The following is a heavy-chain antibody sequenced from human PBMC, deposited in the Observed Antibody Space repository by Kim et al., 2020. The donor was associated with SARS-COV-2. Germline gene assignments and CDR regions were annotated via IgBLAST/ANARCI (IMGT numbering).Heavy chain of an antibody. CDR2: ISSHVGST. J-gene: IGHJ4*01. V-gene: IGHV3-43*01. CDR1: GFNFDEYT. D-gene: IGHD6-19*01. Sequence: GGSLRLSCAASGFNFDEYTLHWVRQRPGKGLEWISVISSHVGSTFYADSVKGRFSISRDNKKDSLFLQMDSLKPEDTALYYCARDSPPQAEPYFDSWGHGTLVTVSS. CDR3: ARDSPPQAEPYFDS.